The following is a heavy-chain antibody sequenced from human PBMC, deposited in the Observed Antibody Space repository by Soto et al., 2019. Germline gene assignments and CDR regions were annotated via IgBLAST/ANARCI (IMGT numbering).Heavy chain of an antibody. CDR2: IYYSGST. J-gene: IGHJ4*02. D-gene: IGHD6-19*01. Sequence: SETLSLTCTVSGGSISSYYWCWIRQPPGKGLEWIGSIYYSGSTYYNPSLKSRVTISVDTSKNQFSLKLSSVTAADTAVYYCARGVGYSSGWYVVFDYWGQGTLVTVSS. CDR3: ARGVGYSSGWYVVFDY. CDR1: GGSISSYY. V-gene: IGHV4-59*12.